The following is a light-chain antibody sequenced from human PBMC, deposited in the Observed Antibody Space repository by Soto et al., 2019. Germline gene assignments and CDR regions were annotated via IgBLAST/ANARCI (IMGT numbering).Light chain of an antibody. V-gene: IGLV2-14*03. Sequence: QSALTQPASVSGSPGLSITISCTGTSSDIGAYNLVSWHQQHPGKAPTIMIYDVSNRPSGVSSRFSGSKSGNTASLTISGLQAEDEADYYCSSYATSGTHVFGTGTKLTVL. CDR1: SSDIGAYNL. CDR2: DVS. J-gene: IGLJ1*01. CDR3: SSYATSGTHV.